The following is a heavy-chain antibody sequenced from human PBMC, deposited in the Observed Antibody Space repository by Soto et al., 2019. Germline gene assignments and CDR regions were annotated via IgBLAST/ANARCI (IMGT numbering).Heavy chain of an antibody. CDR2: ISSSSSYI. CDR3: ARDRNSGSTLRYYYYYYGMDV. V-gene: IGHV3-21*01. CDR1: GFTFSSYS. Sequence: EVQLVESGGGLVKPGGSLRLSCAASGFTFSSYSMNWVRQAPGKGLEWVSSISSSSSYIYYADSVKGRFTISRDNAKNSLYLQMNSLRAEDTAVYYCARDRNSGSTLRYYYYYYGMDVWGQGTTVTVSS. D-gene: IGHD1-26*01. J-gene: IGHJ6*02.